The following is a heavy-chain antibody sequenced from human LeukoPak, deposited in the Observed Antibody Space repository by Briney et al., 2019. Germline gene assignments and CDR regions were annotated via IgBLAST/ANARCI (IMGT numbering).Heavy chain of an antibody. Sequence: PGGSLRLSCAASGFTFYTYAMSWVRQAPGKGLEWVSAISGRGDSTNYADSVKGRFNISRDNSKNTLYLQMNSLRAEDTAVYYCASYGGYPPYFDYWGQGTLVTVSS. V-gene: IGHV3-23*01. CDR1: GFTFYTYA. J-gene: IGHJ4*02. CDR2: ISGRGDST. D-gene: IGHD3-16*02. CDR3: ASYGGYPPYFDY.